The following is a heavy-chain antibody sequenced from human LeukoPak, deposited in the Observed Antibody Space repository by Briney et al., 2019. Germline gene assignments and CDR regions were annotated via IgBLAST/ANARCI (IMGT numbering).Heavy chain of an antibody. Sequence: GSLRLSCVVSGFTFSRSTMTWVRQAPGKGLEWVAKMKEDGTQIHYVDSVKGRFTISRDNAKNSLFLQMNSLRVEDTAVYYCATGGAPGGRFENWGQGMLVTVSS. J-gene: IGHJ4*02. CDR1: GFTFSRST. V-gene: IGHV3-7*01. CDR2: MKEDGTQI. CDR3: ATGGAPGGRFEN. D-gene: IGHD1-26*01.